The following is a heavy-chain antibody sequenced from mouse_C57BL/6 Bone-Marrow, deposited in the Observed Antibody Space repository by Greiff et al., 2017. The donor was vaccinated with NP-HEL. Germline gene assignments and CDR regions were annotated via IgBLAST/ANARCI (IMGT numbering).Heavy chain of an antibody. D-gene: IGHD2-5*01. CDR1: GYTFTSYW. V-gene: IGHV1-59*01. J-gene: IGHJ3*01. CDR2: IDPSDSYT. CDR3: ARESLGYSNFSWFAY. Sequence: QVQLQQPGAELVRPGTSVKLSCKASGYTFTSYWMHWVKQRPGQGLEWIGVIDPSDSYTNYNQKFKGKATLTVDTSSSTPYMQLSSLTSEDSAVYYCARESLGYSNFSWFAYWGQGTLVTVSA.